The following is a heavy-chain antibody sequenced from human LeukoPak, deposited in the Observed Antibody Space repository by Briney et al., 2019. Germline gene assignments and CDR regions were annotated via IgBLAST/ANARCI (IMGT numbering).Heavy chain of an antibody. CDR3: ARDLTSYYYDNNGAFDF. J-gene: IGHJ4*02. CDR2: IIPILDTP. CDR1: GGTFSSYA. D-gene: IGHD3-22*01. V-gene: IGHV1-69*04. Sequence: ASVKVSCKASGGTFSSYAINWVRQAPGQGLEWMGRIIPILDTPNYAQKFQGRVTITADKSTSTAYMELSSLRSGDTAVYYCARDLTSYYYDNNGAFDFWGQGTLVTVSS.